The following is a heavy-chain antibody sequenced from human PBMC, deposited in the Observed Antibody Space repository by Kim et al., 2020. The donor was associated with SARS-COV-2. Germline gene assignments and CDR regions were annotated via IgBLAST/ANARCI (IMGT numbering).Heavy chain of an antibody. CDR2: IYHSGST. J-gene: IGHJ1*01. V-gene: IGHV4-38-2*02. Sequence: SETLSLTCTVSGYSISSGYYWGWIRQPPGKGLEWIGSIYHSGSTYYNPSLKSRVTISVDTSKNQFSLKLSSVTAADTAVYYCARAFTGGIAAAGNAEYFQHWGQGTLVTVSS. CDR1: GYSISSGYY. D-gene: IGHD6-13*01. CDR3: ARAFTGGIAAAGNAEYFQH.